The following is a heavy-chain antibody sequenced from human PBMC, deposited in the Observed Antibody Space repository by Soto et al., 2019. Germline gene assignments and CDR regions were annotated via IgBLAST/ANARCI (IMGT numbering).Heavy chain of an antibody. CDR1: GFTFSSYA. Sequence: PGGSLRLSCAASGFTFSSYAMGWVRQAPGKGLEWVSAISGSGGSTYYVDSVKGRFTISRDNSKNTLYLQMNSLRAEDTAVYYCAKEGIAATIFYYDSWGQVPLFPVSS. CDR2: ISGSGGST. CDR3: AKEGIAATIFYYDS. V-gene: IGHV3-23*01. J-gene: IGHJ4*02. D-gene: IGHD6-25*01.